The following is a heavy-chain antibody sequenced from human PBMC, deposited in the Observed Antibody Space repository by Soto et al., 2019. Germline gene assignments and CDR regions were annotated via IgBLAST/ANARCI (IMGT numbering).Heavy chain of an antibody. J-gene: IGHJ1*01. CDR3: ARDLDGLHDDTSGPFPRPG. V-gene: IGHV4-30-4*01. CDR2: IHSSGSI. CDR1: GGSISSDDYY. Sequence: SETLSLTCTVSGGSISSDDYYWSWIRQAPGRGLEWIGYIHSSGSIYYNPSLKSRATMSIDTAGNQFSLKVSSVTVADTAVYYCARDLDGLHDDTSGPFPRPGWGQGTLGTVSS. D-gene: IGHD3-22*01.